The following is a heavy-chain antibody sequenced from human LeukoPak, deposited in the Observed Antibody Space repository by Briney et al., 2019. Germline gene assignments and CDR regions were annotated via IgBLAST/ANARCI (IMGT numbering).Heavy chain of an antibody. V-gene: IGHV4-34*01. Sequence: PSETLSLTCAVYGGSFSGYYWSWIRQPPGKGLEWIGEINHSGSTNYNPSLKSRVTISVGTSKNQFSLKLSSVTAADTAVYYCARDCSTYYYGSNYLRWFDPWGSEPWSPSPQ. CDR2: INHSGST. J-gene: IGHJ5*02. D-gene: IGHD3-10*01. CDR1: GGSFSGYY. CDR3: ARDCSTYYYGSNYLRWFDP.